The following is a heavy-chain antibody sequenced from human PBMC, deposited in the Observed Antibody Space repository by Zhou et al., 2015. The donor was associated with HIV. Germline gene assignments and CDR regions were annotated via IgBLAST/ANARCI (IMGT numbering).Heavy chain of an antibody. J-gene: IGHJ4*02. V-gene: IGHV1-2*02. CDR1: GYTFTSQY. CDR2: MHPSDGGT. D-gene: IGHD3-10*01. CDR3: ARVWDFYGSGNDF. Sequence: QVQLVQSGTDVKKPGASVKISCKASGYTFTSQYIHWVRQAPGQGLEWMGLMHPSDGGTSYPQKFQGRVTMTRDTSISTAYMELSRLRSDDTAVYYCARVWDFYGSGNDFWGQGTLVTVSS.